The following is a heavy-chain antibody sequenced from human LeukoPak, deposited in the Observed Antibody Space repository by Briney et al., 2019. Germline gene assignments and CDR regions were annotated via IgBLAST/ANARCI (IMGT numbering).Heavy chain of an antibody. J-gene: IGHJ4*02. D-gene: IGHD3-22*01. Sequence: ASVKVSCKASGYTLTGYYMHWVRQAPGQGLEWMGWINPNSGGTNYAQKLQGRVTMTTDTSTSTAYMELRSLRSDDTAVYYCARHPDYYGTYYFDYWGQGTLVTVSS. CDR3: ARHPDYYGTYYFDY. V-gene: IGHV1-2*02. CDR1: GYTLTGYY. CDR2: INPNSGGT.